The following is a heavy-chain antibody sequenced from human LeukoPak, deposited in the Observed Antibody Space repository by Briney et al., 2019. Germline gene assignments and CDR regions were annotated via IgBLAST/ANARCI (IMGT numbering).Heavy chain of an antibody. CDR3: VRDSDDYYWALDF. CDR1: GGSISSSSYY. D-gene: IGHD3-10*01. CDR2: IYYSGST. Sequence: SETLSLTCTVSGGSISSSSYYWGWLRQPPGKGLEWIGSIYYSGSTYYNPSLKSRVTISVDTSRNQFSLQLNSVTPEDTAVYYCVRDSDDYYWALDFWGQGTPVTVSS. J-gene: IGHJ4*02. V-gene: IGHV4-39*02.